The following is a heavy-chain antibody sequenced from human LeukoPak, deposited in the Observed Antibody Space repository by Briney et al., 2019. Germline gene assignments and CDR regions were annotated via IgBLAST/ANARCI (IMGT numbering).Heavy chain of an antibody. J-gene: IGHJ4*02. D-gene: IGHD4-17*01. Sequence: GGSLRLSCAASGFTVSSNYMSWVRQAPGKGLEGVSVIYSGGSTYYADSVKGRFTISRDNSKNTLYLQMNSLRAEDTAVYYCARANYGESYYFDYWGQGTLVTVSS. CDR3: ARANYGESYYFDY. CDR2: IYSGGST. V-gene: IGHV3-66*02. CDR1: GFTVSSNY.